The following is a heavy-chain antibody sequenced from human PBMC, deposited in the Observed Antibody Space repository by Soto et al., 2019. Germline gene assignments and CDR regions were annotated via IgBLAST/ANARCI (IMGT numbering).Heavy chain of an antibody. CDR2: ISARGGSS. J-gene: IGHJ4*02. CDR1: GFSFSSYA. D-gene: IGHD1-26*01. Sequence: EVQLLESGGDLVQPGGSLRLACAASGFSFSSYAMVWVRQAPGKGLEWVSVISARGGSSYFADSVKGRFTISRDNSKNVLSLEMNRLRAEDTAIYFWAKGSIDYSAAVDHWGQGPLVRVSS. CDR3: AKGSIDYSAAVDH. V-gene: IGHV3-23*01.